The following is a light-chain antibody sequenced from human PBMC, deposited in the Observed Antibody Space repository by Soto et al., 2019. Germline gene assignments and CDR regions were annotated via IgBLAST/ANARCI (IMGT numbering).Light chain of an antibody. CDR1: QSVSRN. Sequence: EILMTQSPATLSVSPGERATLSCGASQSVSRNLAWYQQKPGQAPRLLIYGASTRATGIPARFSGSGSATEFTLTISSLKPEDFAVYYCQQYNNWHPWTFGHGTKVDIK. V-gene: IGKV3-15*01. CDR3: QQYNNWHPWT. J-gene: IGKJ1*01. CDR2: GAS.